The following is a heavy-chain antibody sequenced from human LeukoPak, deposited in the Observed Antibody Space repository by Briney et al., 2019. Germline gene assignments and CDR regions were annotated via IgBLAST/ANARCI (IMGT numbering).Heavy chain of an antibody. CDR2: IYSGGST. V-gene: IGHV3-66*02. CDR3: AREVEAKWFDP. J-gene: IGHJ5*02. D-gene: IGHD2-15*01. CDR1: GFTVSSNY. Sequence: GGSLRRSCAASGFTVSSNYMSWVRQAPGKGLEWVSVIYSGGSTYYADSVKGRFTISRDNSKNTLFLQMNSLRAEDTAVYYCAREVEAKWFDPWGQGTLVTVSS.